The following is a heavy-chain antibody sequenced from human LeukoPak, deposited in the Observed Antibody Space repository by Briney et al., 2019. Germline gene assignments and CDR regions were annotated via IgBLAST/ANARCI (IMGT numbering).Heavy chain of an antibody. V-gene: IGHV5-51*01. J-gene: IGHJ4*02. CDR2: VYPSDSDT. CDR3: ARTYGSFDY. Sequence: GESLKISCKGSGYSFTTYWIGWVRPLPGKGLEWMGIVYPSDSDTRYSPSFQGQVTISADKSISTAYLQWSSLKTSDTAMYYCARTYGSFDYWGQGTLVTVSS. D-gene: IGHD3-10*01. CDR1: GYSFTTYW.